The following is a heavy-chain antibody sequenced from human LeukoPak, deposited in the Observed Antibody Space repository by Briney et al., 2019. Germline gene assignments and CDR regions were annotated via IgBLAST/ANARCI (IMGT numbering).Heavy chain of an antibody. Sequence: GSLRLSCAASGFTFSSYAMSWVRQAPGKGLEWVSAISGSGGSTYYADSVKGRFTISRDDSKNTAYLQMNSLKTEDTAVYYCTIPNPNWGFTHWGQGTLVTVSS. V-gene: IGHV3-23*01. CDR1: GFTFSSYA. CDR2: ISGSGGST. CDR3: TIPNPNWGFTH. J-gene: IGHJ4*02. D-gene: IGHD7-27*01.